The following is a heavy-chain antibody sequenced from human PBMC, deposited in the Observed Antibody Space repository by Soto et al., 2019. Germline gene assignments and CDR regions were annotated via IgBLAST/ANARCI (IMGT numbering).Heavy chain of an antibody. D-gene: IGHD2-21*02. CDR3: AREGCTSASCYSYIRAFDV. CDR2: ISGTGSTI. Sequence: DEHLVQSGGGLGQPGGSLRLSCAASGFTFKTYGMNWVGRAPGKGLEWIAFISGTGSTIYYADSVQGRFIVSRDNSNNSLHLQVNSLRSDDTAVYYCAREGCTSASCYSYIRAFDVWCQGTEVSVSS. J-gene: IGHJ3*01. CDR1: GFTFKTYG. V-gene: IGHV3-48*01.